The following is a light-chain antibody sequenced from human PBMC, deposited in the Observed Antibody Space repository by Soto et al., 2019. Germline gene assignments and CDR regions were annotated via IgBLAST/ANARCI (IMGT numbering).Light chain of an antibody. CDR3: PQCYSTPYT. Sequence: DIQMTQSPSSLSASVGDRVTITCRASQSISSDFNWYQQKPEKAPKLLIYAASSLQSGVPSRFSGSGSGTYFTLTISSLQPEYFSTYYCPQCYSTPYTFGQWTKLGIK. CDR1: QSISSD. V-gene: IGKV1-39*01. CDR2: AAS. J-gene: IGKJ2*01.